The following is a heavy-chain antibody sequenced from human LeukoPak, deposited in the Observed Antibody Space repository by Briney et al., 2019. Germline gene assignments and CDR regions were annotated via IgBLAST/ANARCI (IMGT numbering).Heavy chain of an antibody. CDR3: ARGARGYSYG. J-gene: IGHJ4*02. Sequence: LETLSLTCTVSGGSVSSGSYYWSWIRQPPGKGLEWIGYIYNSGSANYNPSLKSRVTISVDTSKNQFSLKLSSVTAADTAVYYCARGARGYSYGWGQGTLVTVSS. V-gene: IGHV4-61*01. D-gene: IGHD5-18*01. CDR1: GGSVSSGSYY. CDR2: IYNSGSA.